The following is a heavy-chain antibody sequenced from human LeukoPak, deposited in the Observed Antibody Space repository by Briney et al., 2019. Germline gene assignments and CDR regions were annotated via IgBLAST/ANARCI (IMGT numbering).Heavy chain of an antibody. Sequence: PGGSLRLSCAASGFTFDDYGMSRVRQAPAKRLEWVSGINWHGGSTGYADSVKGRFTISRDNAKNSLYLQMNSLRAEDTALYYCARDQNYYGSGSYYRDFDYWGQGTLVTVSS. V-gene: IGHV3-20*04. CDR3: ARDQNYYGSGSYYRDFDY. J-gene: IGHJ4*02. D-gene: IGHD3-10*01. CDR1: GFTFDDYG. CDR2: INWHGGST.